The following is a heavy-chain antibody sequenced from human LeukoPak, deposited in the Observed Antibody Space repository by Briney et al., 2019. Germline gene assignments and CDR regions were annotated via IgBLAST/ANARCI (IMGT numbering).Heavy chain of an antibody. CDR3: TRGITAHYRSLGGFARVF. V-gene: IGHV4-59*11. D-gene: IGHD3-16*01. CDR1: GASITQHY. CDR2: FYYDGST. J-gene: IGHJ3*01. Sequence: PSETLSLTCTVSGASITQHYWSWIRQPPGKSLEYIGYFYYDGSTNYTSSVRSRVTILVDTSKHQFTLNLRSVSAADTAKYYCTRGITAHYRSLGGFARVFWGQATMVAVSS.